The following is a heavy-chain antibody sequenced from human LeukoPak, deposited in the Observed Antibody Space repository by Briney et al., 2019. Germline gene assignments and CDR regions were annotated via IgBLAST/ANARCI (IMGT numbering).Heavy chain of an antibody. CDR1: GGSISSGGYS. CDR3: AREEKSSTSSYWINWFDP. Sequence: SQTLSLTCAVSGGSISSGGYSWRWIRQPPGKGLEWIGYIYHSGSTYYNPSLKSRVTMSVDTSKNQFPLKLSSVTAADTAVYYCAREEKSSTSSYWINWFDPWGQGTLVTVSS. CDR2: IYHSGST. V-gene: IGHV4-30-2*01. J-gene: IGHJ5*02. D-gene: IGHD2-2*01.